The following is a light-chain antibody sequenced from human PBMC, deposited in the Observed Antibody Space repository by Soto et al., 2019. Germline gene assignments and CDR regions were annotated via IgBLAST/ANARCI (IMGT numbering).Light chain of an antibody. V-gene: IGKV3-11*01. J-gene: IGKJ4*01. Sequence: EIVLTQSPATLSLSPGERATLSCRASQSVGNNLAWYQQKPGQAPGLLIYEASTRATGIPARFSGSGSGTDFTLTISSPETEDFAVYYCQPHANWPLTFGGGTKVEIK. CDR2: EAS. CDR3: QPHANWPLT. CDR1: QSVGNN.